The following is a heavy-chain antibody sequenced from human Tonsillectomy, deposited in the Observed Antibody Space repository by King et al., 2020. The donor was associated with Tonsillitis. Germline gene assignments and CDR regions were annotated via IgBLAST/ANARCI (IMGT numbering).Heavy chain of an antibody. CDR2: ISSSIIYI. D-gene: IGHD3-22*01. J-gene: IGHJ3*02. Sequence: VQLVESGGGLVKPGGSLRLSCAASGFTFSNYSMNWVRQAPGKGLEWVSSISSSIIYIYYADSVKGRFTISRDNAKNSLYLQMNSLRAEDTAVYYCARDRYSYDSPECAFDIWGQGTMVTVSS. CDR3: ARDRYSYDSPECAFDI. V-gene: IGHV3-21*01. CDR1: GFTFSNYS.